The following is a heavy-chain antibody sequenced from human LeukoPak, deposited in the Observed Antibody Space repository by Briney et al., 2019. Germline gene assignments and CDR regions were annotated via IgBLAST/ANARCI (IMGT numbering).Heavy chain of an antibody. V-gene: IGHV3-23*01. CDR3: AKGLKYYYDSSPSPGMY. CDR1: GFTFSSYA. Sequence: PGGSLRLSCAASGFTFSSYAMSWVRQAPGKGLGWVSAISGSGGSTYYADSVKGRFTISRDNSKNTLYLQMNSLRAEDTAVYYCAKGLKYYYDSSPSPGMYWGQGTLVTVSS. CDR2: ISGSGGST. J-gene: IGHJ4*02. D-gene: IGHD3-22*01.